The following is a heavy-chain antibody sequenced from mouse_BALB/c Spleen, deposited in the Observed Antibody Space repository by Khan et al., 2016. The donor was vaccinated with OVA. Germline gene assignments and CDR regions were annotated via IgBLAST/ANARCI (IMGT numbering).Heavy chain of an antibody. D-gene: IGHD2-13*01. CDR3: TIHGDVAWFTY. J-gene: IGHJ3*01. CDR2: IDPFSGDT. CDR1: GYSFTSYY. V-gene: IGHV1S135*01. Sequence: EVQLQQSGPELMKPGASVKISCKASGYSFTSYYIHWVIQSHGKSLEWIGYIDPFSGDTTYKQNFKGRATLTVDKSYSTAYIHLSNLTSEDSAVEYCTIHGDVAWFTYWGQGTLVTVSA.